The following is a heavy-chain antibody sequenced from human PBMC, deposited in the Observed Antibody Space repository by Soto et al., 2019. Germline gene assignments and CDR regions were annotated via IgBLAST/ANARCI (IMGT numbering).Heavy chain of an antibody. J-gene: IGHJ5*01. D-gene: IGHD5-12*01. Sequence: GPLRPTFAVLGASITSADWATCVRQPPGKGLEWVGEIYHSVGSNYNPSLKSRVTESVDKSTNQFSIRLRSVNAADKALYYCARQGGSDYTWFDAWGQGTMVTVSS. V-gene: IGHV4-4*02. CDR3: ARQGGSDYTWFDA. CDR2: IYHSVGS. CDR1: GASITSADW.